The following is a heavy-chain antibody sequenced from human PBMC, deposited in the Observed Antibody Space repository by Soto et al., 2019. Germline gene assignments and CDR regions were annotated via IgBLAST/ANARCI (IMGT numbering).Heavy chain of an antibody. V-gene: IGHV3-33*01. Sequence: GGSLRLSCAASGFTFSSYGMHWVRQAPGKGLEWVAVIWYDGSNKYYADSVKGRFTISRDNSKNTLYLQMNSLRAEDTAAYYCARDLHPHIAARLLDYWGQGTLVTVSS. CDR3: ARDLHPHIAARLLDY. D-gene: IGHD6-6*01. CDR2: IWYDGSNK. J-gene: IGHJ4*02. CDR1: GFTFSSYG.